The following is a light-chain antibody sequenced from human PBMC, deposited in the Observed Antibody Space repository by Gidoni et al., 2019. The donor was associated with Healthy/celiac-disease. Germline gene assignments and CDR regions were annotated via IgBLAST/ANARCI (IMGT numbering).Light chain of an antibody. CDR2: GKN. CDR3: NSRDSSGNRVV. Sequence: SSELTQYPAVSAALGQTVRITCQGDSLRSYYASWYKQKPGQATVLVIYGKNNRPAGIPDRFSGSSSGNTASLTSTGAQAEDEADYYCNSRDSSGNRVVFGGGTKLTVL. V-gene: IGLV3-19*01. J-gene: IGLJ2*01. CDR1: SLRSYY.